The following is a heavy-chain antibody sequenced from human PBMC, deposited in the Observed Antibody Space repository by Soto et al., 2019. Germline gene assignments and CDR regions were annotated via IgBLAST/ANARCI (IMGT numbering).Heavy chain of an antibody. V-gene: IGHV4-30-2*01. CDR2: IYHSGST. CDR3: ARVPGP. J-gene: IGHJ5*02. CDR1: GVSISSGGYS. Sequence: SETLSLSCAVSGVSISSGGYSWSWIRQPPGKGLEWIGYIYHSGSTYYNPSLKSRVTISVDRSKNQFSLKLSSVTAADTAVYYCARVPGPWGQGTLVTVSS.